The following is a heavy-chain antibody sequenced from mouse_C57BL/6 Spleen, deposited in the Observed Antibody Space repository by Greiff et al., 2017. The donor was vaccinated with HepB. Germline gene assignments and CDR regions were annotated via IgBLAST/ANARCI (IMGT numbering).Heavy chain of an antibody. V-gene: IGHV1-52*01. D-gene: IGHD1-1*01. CDR3: ARGDGSSYGYFDV. Sequence: VQLQQPGAELVRPGSSVKLSCKASGYTFTSYWMHWVKQRPIQGLEWIGNIDPSDSETHYNQKFKDKATLSVDKSSSTAYMQLSSLTSEDSAVYDCARGDGSSYGYFDVWGTGTTVTVSS. CDR1: GYTFTSYW. CDR2: IDPSDSET. J-gene: IGHJ1*03.